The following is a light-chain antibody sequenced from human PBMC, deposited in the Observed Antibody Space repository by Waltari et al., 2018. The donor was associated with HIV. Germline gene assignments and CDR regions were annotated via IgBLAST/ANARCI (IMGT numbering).Light chain of an antibody. Sequence: EIVLTQSPGTLSLSPGERATLSCRASPSVTSSYLAWYQQKPGQSPRLLIYGASSRATGIPDRVSGSGSGTDFTLTISRLEPEDFAVYYCQQYGRSPWTFGQGTKVEIK. CDR2: GAS. CDR3: QQYGRSPWT. CDR1: PSVTSSY. V-gene: IGKV3-20*01. J-gene: IGKJ1*01.